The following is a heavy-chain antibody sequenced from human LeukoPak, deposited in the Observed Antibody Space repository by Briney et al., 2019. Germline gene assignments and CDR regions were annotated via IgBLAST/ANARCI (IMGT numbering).Heavy chain of an antibody. CDR1: GGTFSSYA. J-gene: IGHJ3*02. D-gene: IGHD2-2*02. CDR2: IIPIFGTA. V-gene: IGHV1-69*13. CDR3: AREDCSSTSCYRLRGNAFDI. Sequence: SVKVSCKASGGTFSSYAISWVRQAPGQGLEWMGGIIPIFGTANYAQKFQGRVTITADESTSTAYMELSSLRSEDTAVYYCAREDCSSTSCYRLRGNAFDIWGQGTMVTVSS.